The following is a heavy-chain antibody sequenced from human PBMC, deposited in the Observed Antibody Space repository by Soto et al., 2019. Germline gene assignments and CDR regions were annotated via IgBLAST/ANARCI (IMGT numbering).Heavy chain of an antibody. CDR1: GYTFTGYY. CDR3: AREYSYARWLMGVYGMDV. D-gene: IGHD5-18*01. Sequence: ASVKVSCKASGYTFTGYYMHWVRQAPGQGLEWMGWINPNSGGTNYAQKFQGRVTMTRDTSISTAYMELSRLRSDDTAVYYCAREYSYARWLMGVYGMDVWGQGTTVTVSS. CDR2: INPNSGGT. J-gene: IGHJ6*02. V-gene: IGHV1-2*02.